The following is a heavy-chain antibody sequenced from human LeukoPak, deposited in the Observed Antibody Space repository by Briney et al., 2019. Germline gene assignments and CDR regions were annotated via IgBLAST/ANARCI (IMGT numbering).Heavy chain of an antibody. D-gene: IGHD6-13*01. V-gene: IGHV4-34*01. J-gene: IGHJ4*02. CDR1: GGSFSGYY. CDR3: AREPGYSSSWYYFDY. Sequence: SETLSLTCAVYGGSFSGYYWSWIRQPPVKGLEWIGEINHSGSTNYNPSLKSRVTISVDTSKNQFSLKLSSVTAADTAVYYCAREPGYSSSWYYFDYRGQGTLVTVSS. CDR2: INHSGST.